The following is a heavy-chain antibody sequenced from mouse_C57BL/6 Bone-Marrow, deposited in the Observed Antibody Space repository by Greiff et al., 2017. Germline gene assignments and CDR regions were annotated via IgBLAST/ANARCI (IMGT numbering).Heavy chain of an antibody. D-gene: IGHD1-1*01. J-gene: IGHJ4*01. CDR2: ISSGGDSI. Sequence: EVMLVESGEGLVKPGGSLKLSCAASGFTFSSYAMSWVRQTPEKRLEWDAYISSGGDSIYYADTVQGRFTISSDNARNTLYLQMSSLKSEDTAMYYCTRSSFITTAFYAMDYWGQGTSVTVSS. V-gene: IGHV5-9-1*02. CDR3: TRSSFITTAFYAMDY. CDR1: GFTFSSYA.